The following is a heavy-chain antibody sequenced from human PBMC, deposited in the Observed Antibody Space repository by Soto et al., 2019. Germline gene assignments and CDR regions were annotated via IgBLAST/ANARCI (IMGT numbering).Heavy chain of an antibody. CDR2: IYYRGNT. Sequence: SETLSLTCTVFGGSMSPYYWSWIRQSPGKGLEWIANIYYRGNTNYNPSLESRVTISIDTSKNQFSLKLNSLTAADTAVYYCARHSKKTGDFDYYYGMDVWGQGTTVTVSS. V-gene: IGHV4-59*08. D-gene: IGHD7-27*01. J-gene: IGHJ6*02. CDR1: GGSMSPYY. CDR3: ARHSKKTGDFDYYYGMDV.